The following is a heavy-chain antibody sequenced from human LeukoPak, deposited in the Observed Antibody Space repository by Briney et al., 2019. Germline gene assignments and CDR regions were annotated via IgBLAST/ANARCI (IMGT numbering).Heavy chain of an antibody. V-gene: IGHV5-51*01. CDR1: GYNFTIYW. D-gene: IGHD3-16*01. CDR3: AIFDFLFGEIDNWFDP. CDR2: IYPGDSDT. J-gene: IGHJ5*02. Sequence: GESLKISCKGSGYNFTIYWIGWVRQMPGKGLEWMGIIYPGDSDTRYSPSFQGQVIISADKSISTAYLQWSSLKASDTAMYYCAIFDFLFGEIDNWFDPWGQGTQVTVSS.